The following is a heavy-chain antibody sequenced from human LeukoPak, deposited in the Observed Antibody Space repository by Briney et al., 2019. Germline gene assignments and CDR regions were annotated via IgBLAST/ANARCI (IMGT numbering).Heavy chain of an antibody. J-gene: IGHJ4*02. CDR1: GFTFSTYG. CDR2: IRYDGSNK. Sequence: PGRSLRLSCAASGFTFSTYGMHWVRQAPGKGLEWVAFIRYDGSNKYYADSVKGRFTISRDNSKNTLYLQMNSLRPEDTAVYYCAKSFYYAFEYWGQGTLVTVSS. V-gene: IGHV3-30*02. D-gene: IGHD3-22*01. CDR3: AKSFYYAFEY.